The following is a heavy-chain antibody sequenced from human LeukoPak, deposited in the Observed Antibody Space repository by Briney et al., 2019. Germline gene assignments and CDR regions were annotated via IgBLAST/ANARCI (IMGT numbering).Heavy chain of an antibody. Sequence: GGSLRLSCAASGFIISGYAMSWVRQAPGKGLEWVSSISYSGDGTKYADSVKGRCTISREDSKNTLYLQVNSLRAEDTAVYYCAKGDTPDNSYNYFAPWGQGTLVTVSS. CDR2: ISYSGDGT. CDR1: GFIISGYA. J-gene: IGHJ5*02. CDR3: AKGDTPDNSYNYFAP. V-gene: IGHV3-23*01. D-gene: IGHD1-1*01.